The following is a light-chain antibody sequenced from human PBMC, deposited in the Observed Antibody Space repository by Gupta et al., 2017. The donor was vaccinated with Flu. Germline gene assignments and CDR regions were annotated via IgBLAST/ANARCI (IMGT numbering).Light chain of an antibody. J-gene: IGLJ3*02. V-gene: IGLV2-11*01. CDR1: NSDVGGYNY. CDR2: DVS. Sequence: QSALTQPRSVSGSPGQSVTISCTGTNSDVGGYNYVSWYQQHPGKAPKLMIYDVSKRPSGVPDRFSGSKSGNTASLTISGLQAEDGADYYCCSYVGSWVFGGGTKLTVL. CDR3: CSYVGSWV.